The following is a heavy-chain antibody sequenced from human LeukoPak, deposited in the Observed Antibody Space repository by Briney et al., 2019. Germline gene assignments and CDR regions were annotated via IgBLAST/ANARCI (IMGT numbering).Heavy chain of an antibody. D-gene: IGHD5-24*01. CDR3: AKELREEMAPEVETDVFDI. J-gene: IGHJ3*02. CDR1: GYTFINYG. Sequence: ASMKVSCKASGYTFINYGISWVRQAPGQRLQWVGWISAHNGDTTYAQKFQGRVTMTTDTSTSTIYMELRSLRSDDTAVYYCAKELREEMAPEVETDVFDIWGQGTVVTVS. V-gene: IGHV1-18*01. CDR2: ISAHNGDT.